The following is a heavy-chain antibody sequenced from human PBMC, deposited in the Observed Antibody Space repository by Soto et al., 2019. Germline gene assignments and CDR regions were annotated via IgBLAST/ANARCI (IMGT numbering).Heavy chain of an antibody. J-gene: IGHJ6*02. Sequence: QVQLVQSGAEAKKPGSSVKVSCKASGGTFGSYAISWVRQAPGQGLEWMGGIIPIPGTANYAQKFQGRVTIAADESTSTAYMELSSLRSEDTAVYYCARSQGSSTSLEIYYYYYYGMDVWGQGTTVTVSS. CDR1: GGTFGSYA. D-gene: IGHD2-2*01. CDR3: ARSQGSSTSLEIYYYYYYGMDV. V-gene: IGHV1-69*01. CDR2: IIPIPGTA.